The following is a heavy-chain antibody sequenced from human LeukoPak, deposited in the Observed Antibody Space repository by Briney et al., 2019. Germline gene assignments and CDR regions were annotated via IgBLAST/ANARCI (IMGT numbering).Heavy chain of an antibody. CDR2: ISSSSSYI. J-gene: IGHJ6*02. CDR1: GFTFSSHS. Sequence: PGGSLRLSCAASGFTFSSHSMNWVRQAPGKGLEWVSSISSSSSYIYYADSMKGRFTISRDNAKNSLYLQMNSLRAEDTAVYYCARGYCSSTSCYGYYYYGMDVWGQGTTVTVSS. V-gene: IGHV3-21*01. CDR3: ARGYCSSTSCYGYYYYGMDV. D-gene: IGHD2-2*01.